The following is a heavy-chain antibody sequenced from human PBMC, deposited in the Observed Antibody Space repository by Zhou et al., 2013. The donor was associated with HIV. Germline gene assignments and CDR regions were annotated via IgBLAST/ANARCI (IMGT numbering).Heavy chain of an antibody. V-gene: IGHV1-69*05. Sequence: QVQLVQSGAEVKKPGSSVKVSCKASGGTFSSYAISWVRQAPGQGLEWLGGIIPFFGTANYAQKFQGRVTITTDESTSTAYMELSSLRSEDTAVYYCARDVAAAGLYYYYYYMDVWGKGTTVTVSS. CDR1: GGTFSSYA. D-gene: IGHD6-13*01. CDR3: ARDVAAAGLYYYYYYMDV. CDR2: IIPFFGTA. J-gene: IGHJ6*03.